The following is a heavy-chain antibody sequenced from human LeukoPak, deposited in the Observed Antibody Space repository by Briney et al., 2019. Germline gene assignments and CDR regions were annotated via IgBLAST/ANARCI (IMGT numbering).Heavy chain of an antibody. CDR3: APIYGDYSDFDS. J-gene: IGHJ4*02. V-gene: IGHV4-34*01. D-gene: IGHD4-17*01. CDR1: GGPLSNYY. Sequence: SETLSLTCAVYGGPLSNYYWSWVRQPPGKGLEWIGEITHSGNIHYNPSLKSRVTISIDTSKNQFSLMLTSVAAADTAVYYCAPIYGDYSDFDSWGQGTLVTVSS. CDR2: ITHSGNI.